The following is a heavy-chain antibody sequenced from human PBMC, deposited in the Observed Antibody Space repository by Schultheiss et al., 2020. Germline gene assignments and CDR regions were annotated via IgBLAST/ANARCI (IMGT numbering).Heavy chain of an antibody. CDR2: IYGGESS. J-gene: IGHJ4*02. CDR1: GFTFSDYY. V-gene: IGHV3-66*01. D-gene: IGHD1-14*01. CDR3: ARNKDRPDY. Sequence: GGSLRLSCAASGFTFSDYYMSWIRQAPGKGLEWVSAIYGGESSYYADSVTGRFTISRDNSKNTLYLQMNSLRAEDTAVYYCARNKDRPDYWGQGTLVNVSA.